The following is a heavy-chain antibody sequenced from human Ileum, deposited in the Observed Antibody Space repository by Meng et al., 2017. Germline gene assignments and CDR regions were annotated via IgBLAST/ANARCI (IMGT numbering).Heavy chain of an antibody. D-gene: IGHD3-16*01. CDR2: ITYGGTT. CDR3: ANWGGLGH. J-gene: IGHJ4*02. V-gene: IGHV3-23*01. CDR1: GFTFSSYG. Sequence: EVQLWESGGVLVQPGGSLRLSCVASGFTFSSYGMNWARQAPGKGLEWVSGITYGGTTFYADSAKGRFTISRDNSKNTVFLQMNSLRADDTAVYYCANWGGLGHWGQGVLVTVSS.